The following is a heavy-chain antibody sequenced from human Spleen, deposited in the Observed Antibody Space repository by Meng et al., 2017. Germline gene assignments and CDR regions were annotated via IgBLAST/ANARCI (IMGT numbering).Heavy chain of an antibody. J-gene: IGHJ4*02. D-gene: IGHD4-11*01. V-gene: IGHV4-34*01. Sequence: QGYVQPWGAGLLKPSETLSLTCVVSGGSFSDYYWSWIRQPPGKGLEWIGEINHSGSTNYNPSLESRATISVDTSQNNLSLKLSSVTAADSAVYYCARGPTTMAHDFDYWGQGTLVTVSS. CDR2: INHSGST. CDR3: ARGPTTMAHDFDY. CDR1: GGSFSDYY.